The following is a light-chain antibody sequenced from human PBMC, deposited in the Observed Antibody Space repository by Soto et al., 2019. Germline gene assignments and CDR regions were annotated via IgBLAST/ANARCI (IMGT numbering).Light chain of an antibody. V-gene: IGKV1-27*01. CDR2: AAS. Sequence: DIQMTQSPSSLSASVGDRVTITCRASQGIDTYLAWYQQKPGQVPKLLIYAASTLQSGVPSRFSGSGSGTDFTLTISSLQSEDVATYFCKKYTSAPFTFGPGTKVDIK. J-gene: IGKJ3*01. CDR1: QGIDTY. CDR3: KKYTSAPFT.